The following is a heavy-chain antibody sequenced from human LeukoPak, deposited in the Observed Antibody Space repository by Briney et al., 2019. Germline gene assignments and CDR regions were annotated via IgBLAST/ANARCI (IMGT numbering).Heavy chain of an antibody. CDR3: AGEQQLDDAFDI. J-gene: IGHJ3*02. V-gene: IGHV4-34*01. Sequence: PSETLSLTCAVYGGSFRGYYWSWIRQPPGKGLEWIGEINHSGSTNYNPSLKSRVTISVDTSKNQFSLKLSSVTAADTAVYYCAGEQQLDDAFDIWGQGTMVTVSS. D-gene: IGHD6-13*01. CDR1: GGSFRGYY. CDR2: INHSGST.